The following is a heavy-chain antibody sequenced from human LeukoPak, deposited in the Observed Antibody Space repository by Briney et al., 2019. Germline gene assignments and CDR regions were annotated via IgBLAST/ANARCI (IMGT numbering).Heavy chain of an antibody. Sequence: PSGTLSLTCAVSGGSISSSNWWSWVRQPPGKGLEWIGEIYHSGSTNYNPSLKSRVTISVDTSKNQFSLKLSSVTAADTAVYYCARGSHWGWDYYYGMDVWGQGTTVTVSS. J-gene: IGHJ6*02. CDR1: GGSISSSNW. D-gene: IGHD7-27*01. CDR3: ARGSHWGWDYYYGMDV. CDR2: IYHSGST. V-gene: IGHV4-4*02.